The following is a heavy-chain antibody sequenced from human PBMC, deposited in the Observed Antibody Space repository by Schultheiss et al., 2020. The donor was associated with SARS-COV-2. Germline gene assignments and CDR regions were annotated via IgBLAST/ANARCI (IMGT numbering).Heavy chain of an antibody. CDR2: INHSGST. J-gene: IGHJ4*02. CDR3: AGEGSVAARIPTSGYVLDY. CDR1: GGTFSGYY. Sequence: GSLRLSCAAYGGTFSGYYWSWIRQPPGKGLEWIGEINHSGSTNYNPSSESRVTISVDTSKNQFSLKLSSVTAADTAVYYCAGEGSVAARIPTSGYVLDYWGQGTLVTVSS. D-gene: IGHD6-6*01. V-gene: IGHV4-34*01.